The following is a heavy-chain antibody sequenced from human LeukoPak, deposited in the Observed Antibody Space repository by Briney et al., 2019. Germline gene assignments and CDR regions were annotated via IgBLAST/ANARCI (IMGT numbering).Heavy chain of an antibody. V-gene: IGHV3-30*18. CDR1: GFTFSSYG. Sequence: SGGSLRLSCAASGFTFSSYGMHWDRQAPGKGLEWVAVISYDGSNKYYADSVKGRFTISRDNSKNTLYLQMNSLRAEDTAVYYCAKGEGDNWNYYYYGMDVWGQGTTVTVSS. D-gene: IGHD1-20*01. CDR3: AKGEGDNWNYYYYGMDV. J-gene: IGHJ6*02. CDR2: ISYDGSNK.